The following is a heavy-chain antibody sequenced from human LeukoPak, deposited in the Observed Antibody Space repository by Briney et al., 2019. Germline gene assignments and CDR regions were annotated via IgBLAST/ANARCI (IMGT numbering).Heavy chain of an antibody. D-gene: IGHD3-22*01. CDR2: ISAYNGNT. J-gene: IGHJ4*02. CDR3: ARVNYYDSSGYYHSPLDY. V-gene: IGHV1-18*01. Sequence: ASVKVSCTASGYTFTSYGISWVRQAPGQGLEWMGWISAYNGNTNYAQKLQGRVTMTTDTSTSTAYMELRSLRSDDTAVYYCARVNYYDSSGYYHSPLDYWGQGTLVTVSS. CDR1: GYTFTSYG.